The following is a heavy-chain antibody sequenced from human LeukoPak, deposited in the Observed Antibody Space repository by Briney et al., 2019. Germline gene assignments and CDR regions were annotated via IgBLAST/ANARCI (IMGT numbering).Heavy chain of an antibody. CDR1: GFTFSSFS. V-gene: IGHV3-21*01. D-gene: IGHD3-22*01. CDR2: ITPTSSYI. Sequence: GGSLRLSCGASGFTFSSFSMNWVRQAPGKGLEWVSSITPTSSYIYYADSVRGRFTISRDNAKNSLFLQMDSLSAEDTAVYYCVRLRRSSATGGYYYYHDYWGQGILVTVSS. CDR3: VRLRRSSATGGYYYYHDY. J-gene: IGHJ4*02.